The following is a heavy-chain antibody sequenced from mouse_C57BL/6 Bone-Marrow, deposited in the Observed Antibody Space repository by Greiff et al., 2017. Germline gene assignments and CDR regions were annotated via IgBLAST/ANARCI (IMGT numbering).Heavy chain of an antibody. CDR1: GYTFTSYW. Sequence: QVQLKQSGAELAKPGASVKLSCKASGYTFTSYWMHWVKQRPGQGLEWIGYINPSSGYTKYNQKFKDKATLTADKSSSTAYMQLSSLTYEDSAVYYCASLYYGSRDAMDYWGQGTSVTVSS. J-gene: IGHJ4*01. V-gene: IGHV1-7*01. D-gene: IGHD1-1*01. CDR2: INPSSGYT. CDR3: ASLYYGSRDAMDY.